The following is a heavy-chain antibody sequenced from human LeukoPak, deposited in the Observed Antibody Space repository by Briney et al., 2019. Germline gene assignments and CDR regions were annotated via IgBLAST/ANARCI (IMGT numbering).Heavy chain of an antibody. CDR1: GFIVSSNY. J-gene: IGHJ4*02. D-gene: IGHD3-22*01. CDR3: AREVRGYYFDY. Sequence: PGGSLRLSCAASGFIVSSNYMSWVRQAPGKGLEWVSVISSGGNTYYADSVKGRFTISRDISKNTLYLQMNGLRAEDTAVHYCAREVRGYYFDYWGQGTLVTVSS. CDR2: ISSGGNT. V-gene: IGHV3-53*01.